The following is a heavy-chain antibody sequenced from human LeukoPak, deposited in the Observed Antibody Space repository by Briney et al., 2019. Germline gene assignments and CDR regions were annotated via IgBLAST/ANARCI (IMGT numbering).Heavy chain of an antibody. D-gene: IGHD3-22*01. CDR2: INHSGST. Sequence: SETLSLTCSVSGGSISSSSYYWGWIRQPPGKGLEWIGEINHSGSTKYNPSLKSRVTISGDTSKNQFSLKLSSVTAADTAVYYCARALERYYYDSSGYYAHFDYWGQGTLVTVSS. CDR1: GGSISSSSYY. CDR3: ARALERYYYDSSGYYAHFDY. J-gene: IGHJ4*02. V-gene: IGHV4-39*01.